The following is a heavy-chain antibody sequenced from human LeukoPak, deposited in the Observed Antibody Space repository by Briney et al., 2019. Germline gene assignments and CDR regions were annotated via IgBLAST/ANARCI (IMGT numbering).Heavy chain of an antibody. Sequence: TPGGSLRLSCAASGFTFSSYAMHWVRQAPGKGLEWVSSISSSSSYIYYADSVKGRFTISRDNAKNSLYLQMNSLRAEDTAVYYCARDYIAVAGGGRPTYFDYWGQGTLVTVSS. CDR3: ARDYIAVAGGGRPTYFDY. CDR1: GFTFSSYA. J-gene: IGHJ4*02. V-gene: IGHV3-21*01. CDR2: ISSSSSYI. D-gene: IGHD6-19*01.